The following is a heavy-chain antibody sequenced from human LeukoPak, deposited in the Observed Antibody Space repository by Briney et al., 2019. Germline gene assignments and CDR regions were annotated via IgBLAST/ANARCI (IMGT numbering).Heavy chain of an antibody. J-gene: IGHJ4*02. D-gene: IGHD6-6*01. V-gene: IGHV3-53*01. CDR2: IYSNDNT. Sequence: TGGSLRLSCAASGFTVSTNYMSWVHQAPGKGLEWVSVIYSNDNTYYADSVKGRFTISRDNSKNTLYLQMNSLRAEDTAVYYCAKDKYHYYWGQGTLVTVSS. CDR3: AKDKYHYY. CDR1: GFTVSTNY.